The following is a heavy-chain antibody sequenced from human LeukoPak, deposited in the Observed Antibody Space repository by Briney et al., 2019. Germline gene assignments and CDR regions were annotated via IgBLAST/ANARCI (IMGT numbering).Heavy chain of an antibody. D-gene: IGHD3-3*01. CDR3: ARRGYDFWKGLNNYFDY. CDR1: GGSISSGGYY. Sequence: PSETLSLTCTVSGGSISSGGYYWSWIRQHPGKGLEWIGYIYYSGSTYYNPSLKSRVTISVDTSKNQFSLKLSSVTAADTAVYYCARRGYDFWKGLNNYFDYWGQGTLVTVSS. V-gene: IGHV4-31*03. CDR2: IYYSGST. J-gene: IGHJ4*02.